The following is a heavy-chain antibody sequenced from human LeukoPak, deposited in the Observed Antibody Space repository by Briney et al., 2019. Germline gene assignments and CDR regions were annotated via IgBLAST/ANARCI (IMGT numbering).Heavy chain of an antibody. CDR1: GGSFRGYY. CDR3: ARGIRRGYGY. CDR2: INHSGST. V-gene: IGHV4-34*01. J-gene: IGHJ4*02. Sequence: PSETLSLTCAVYGGSFRGYYWSWIRQPPGKGLEWIGEINHSGSTNYNPSLKSRVTISVDTSKNQFSLKLSSVTAADTAVYYCARGIRRGYGYWGEGTVVTVSS. D-gene: IGHD5-12*01.